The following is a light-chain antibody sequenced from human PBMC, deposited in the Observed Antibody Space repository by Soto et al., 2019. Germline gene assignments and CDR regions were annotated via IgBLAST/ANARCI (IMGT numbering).Light chain of an antibody. Sequence: QPVLTQPPSASGTPGQRVTISCSGSSSNIGSSTVNWYQQLPGTAPKLLIYKNNQRPSGVPGRFSGSKSGTSASLAISGLQSEDEADYYCAAWDDSLKGYVFGTGTKLTVL. J-gene: IGLJ1*01. V-gene: IGLV1-44*01. CDR3: AAWDDSLKGYV. CDR1: SSNIGSST. CDR2: KNN.